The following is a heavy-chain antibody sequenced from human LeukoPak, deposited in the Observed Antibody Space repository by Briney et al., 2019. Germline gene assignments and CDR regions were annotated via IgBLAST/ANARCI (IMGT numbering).Heavy chain of an antibody. CDR2: IYPGDSDT. V-gene: IGHV5-51*01. D-gene: IGHD3-22*01. J-gene: IGHJ4*02. CDR3: ARRGGYFWVFDY. CDR1: GYYFTNSW. Sequence: GESLKISCKASGYYFTNSWIGWVRQMPGKGLEWMGIIYPGDSDTRYSKSFQGQVTISADKSISTAYLQWSSLKASDTAMYYCARRGGYFWVFDYWGQGTLVTVSS.